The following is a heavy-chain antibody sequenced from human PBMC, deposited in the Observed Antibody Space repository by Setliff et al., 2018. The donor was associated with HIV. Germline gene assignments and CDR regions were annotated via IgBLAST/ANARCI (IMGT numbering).Heavy chain of an antibody. CDR1: GGAFNGYY. J-gene: IGHJ4*02. CDR2: INHKGVT. Sequence: SETLSLTCAVYGGAFNGYYWTWIRQSPGRGLEWIGEINHKGVTNYSPSLMRRATMSLDMSTNQFSLKMASMTAADSAVYYCARFDVTPMTTRDYWGQGTQVTVSS. V-gene: IGHV4-34*01. CDR3: ARFDVTPMTTRDY. D-gene: IGHD4-17*01.